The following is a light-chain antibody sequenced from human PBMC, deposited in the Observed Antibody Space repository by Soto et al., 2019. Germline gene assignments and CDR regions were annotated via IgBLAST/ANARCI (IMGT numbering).Light chain of an antibody. CDR1: SSDVGGYNY. CDR2: EVS. Sequence: QSVLTRPASVSGSPGQSITISCTGSSSDVGGYNYVSWYQQHPGKAPKLMIYEVSNRPSGISNRFSGSKSGNTASLTLSGLQAEDEADYYCSSYTSSSTLVFGGGTQLTVL. J-gene: IGLJ2*01. CDR3: SSYTSSSTLV. V-gene: IGLV2-14*01.